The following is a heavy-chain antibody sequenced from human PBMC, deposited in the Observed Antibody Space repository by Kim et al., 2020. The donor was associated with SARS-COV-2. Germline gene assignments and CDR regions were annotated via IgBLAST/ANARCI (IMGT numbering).Heavy chain of an antibody. CDR3: ARDWGRGCSGYEYNWFDP. CDR1: GYTFTSYG. J-gene: IGHJ5*02. D-gene: IGHD5-12*01. Sequence: ASVKVACKASGYTFTSYGISWVRQAPGQGLEWMGWISAYNGNTNYAQKLQGRVTMTTDTSTSTAYMELRSLRSDDTAVYYCARDWGRGCSGYEYNWFDPWGQGTLVTVSS. V-gene: IGHV1-18*04. CDR2: ISAYNGNT.